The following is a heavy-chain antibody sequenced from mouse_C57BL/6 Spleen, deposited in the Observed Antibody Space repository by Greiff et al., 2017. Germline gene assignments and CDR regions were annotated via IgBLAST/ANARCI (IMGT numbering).Heavy chain of an antibody. Sequence: QVQLQQPGAELVKPGASVKLSCKASGYTFTSYWMHWVKQRPGQGLEWIGMIHPNSGSTNYNEKFKSKATLTVDKSSSTAYMQLSSLTSEDSAVYYCARSGEYGNSPFAYWGQGTLVTVSA. V-gene: IGHV1-64*01. CDR3: ARSGEYGNSPFAY. J-gene: IGHJ3*01. CDR2: IHPNSGST. D-gene: IGHD2-1*01. CDR1: GYTFTSYW.